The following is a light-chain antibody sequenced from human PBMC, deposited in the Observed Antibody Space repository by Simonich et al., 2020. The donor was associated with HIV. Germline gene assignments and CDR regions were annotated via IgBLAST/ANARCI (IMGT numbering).Light chain of an antibody. V-gene: IGKV1-5*03. J-gene: IGKJ1*01. CDR3: QQYNSYSWT. CDR2: KAS. CDR1: QSIRSW. Sequence: DIQMTQYPSTLSASVGDRVTITCRASQSIRSWLAWYQQKPGKAPKLLNYKASSLESGGPSRFSGSGSGTEFTLTISSLQPDDFATYYCQQYNSYSWTFGQGTKVEIK.